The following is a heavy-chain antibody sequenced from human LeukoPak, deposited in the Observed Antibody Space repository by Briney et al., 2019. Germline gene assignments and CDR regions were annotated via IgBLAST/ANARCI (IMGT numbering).Heavy chain of an antibody. V-gene: IGHV4-61*01. CDR2: MYYSGST. D-gene: IGHD6-19*01. Sequence: SETLSLTCIVSGGSISSNSHYWSWIRQPPGKGLEWIGYMYYSGSTNYNPSLKSRVTISVDTSKNQFSLKLSSVTAADTAVYYCAREYRSGVDYWGQGTLVTVSS. J-gene: IGHJ4*02. CDR1: GGSISSNSHY. CDR3: AREYRSGVDY.